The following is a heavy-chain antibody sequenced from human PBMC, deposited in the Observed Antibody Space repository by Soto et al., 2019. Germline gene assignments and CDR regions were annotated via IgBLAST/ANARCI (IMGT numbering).Heavy chain of an antibody. CDR1: GGSFSGYY. D-gene: IGHD5-18*01. CDR2: INHSGST. CDR3: ARGRIQLWFRIYYFDY. J-gene: IGHJ4*02. V-gene: IGHV4-34*01. Sequence: SETLSLTCAVYGGSFSGYYWSWIRQPPGKGLEWIGEINHSGSTNYNPSLKSRVTTSVDTSKNQFSLKLSSVTAADTAVYYCARGRIQLWFRIYYFDYWGQGTLVTVSS.